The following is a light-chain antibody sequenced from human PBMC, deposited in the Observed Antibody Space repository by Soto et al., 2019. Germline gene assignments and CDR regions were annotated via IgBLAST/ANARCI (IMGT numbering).Light chain of an antibody. CDR1: SSDVGGYNY. V-gene: IGLV2-14*01. CDR3: SSYANSNTYV. J-gene: IGLJ1*01. Sequence: QSVLTQPASVSGSPGQSITISCTGTSSDVGGYNYVSWYQQHPGKAPKLMIYEVSNRPFGVSNRFSGSKSGNTASLTISGLLAEDEADYYCSSYANSNTYVFGTGTKLTVL. CDR2: EVS.